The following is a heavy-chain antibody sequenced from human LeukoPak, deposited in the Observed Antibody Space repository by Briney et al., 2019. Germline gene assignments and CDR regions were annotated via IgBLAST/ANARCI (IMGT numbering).Heavy chain of an antibody. CDR2: ISSSSSTI. V-gene: IGHV3-48*01. CDR3: GRGLGGYYYYGRDV. D-gene: IGHD3-10*01. Sequence: PGGSLRLSCAASGFTFSSYSMNWVRQAPGKGLEWVSYISSSSSTIYYADSVKGRFTISRDNAKNSLYLQMNSLRAEDTAVYYCGRGLGGYYYYGRDVGGKGTTVTVSS. CDR1: GFTFSSYS. J-gene: IGHJ6*04.